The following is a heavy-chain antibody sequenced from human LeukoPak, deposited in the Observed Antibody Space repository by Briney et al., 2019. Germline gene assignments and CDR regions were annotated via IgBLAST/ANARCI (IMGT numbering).Heavy chain of an antibody. CDR3: ASLGSAAMVLWNFDY. D-gene: IGHD5-18*01. CDR2: IKQDGSEK. J-gene: IGHJ4*02. V-gene: IGHV3-7*01. CDR1: GFTFSSYW. Sequence: PGGSLRLSCAASGFTFSSYWMSWVRQAPGKGLEWVANIKQDGSEKYYVDSVKGRFTISRDNAKNSLYLQMNSLRAEDTAVYYCASLGSAAMVLWNFDYWGQGTLVTVSS.